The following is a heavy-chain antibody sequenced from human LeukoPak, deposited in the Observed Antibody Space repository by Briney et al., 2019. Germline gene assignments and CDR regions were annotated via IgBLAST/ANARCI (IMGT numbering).Heavy chain of an antibody. V-gene: IGHV3-7*01. CDR2: IRQDGSDK. D-gene: IGHD5-12*01. Sequence: GGSLRLSCAASGFIFSSYWMSWVRQAPGKGLVWVANIRQDGSDKYYVDSVKGRFTISRDNAKNSLYLQMNSLRAEDTAVYYCAGDETPTHGYDSYDFWGQGTLVTVST. CDR1: GFIFSSYW. J-gene: IGHJ4*02. CDR3: AGDETPTHGYDSYDF.